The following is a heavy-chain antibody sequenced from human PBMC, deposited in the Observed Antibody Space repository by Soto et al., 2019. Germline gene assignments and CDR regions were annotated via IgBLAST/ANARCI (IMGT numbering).Heavy chain of an antibody. J-gene: IGHJ4*02. Sequence: PSETRSLTCTVSGGSISSGGYYWSWIRQHPGKGLEWIGYIYYSGSTYYNPSLKSRVTISVDTSKNQFSLKLSSVTAADTAVYYCATEGTAYYFDYWGQGTLVTVSS. V-gene: IGHV4-31*03. CDR3: ATEGTAYYFDY. CDR2: IYYSGST. D-gene: IGHD1-1*01. CDR1: GGSISSGGYY.